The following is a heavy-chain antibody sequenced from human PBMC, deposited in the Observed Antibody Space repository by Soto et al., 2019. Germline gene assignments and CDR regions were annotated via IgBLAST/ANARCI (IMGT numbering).Heavy chain of an antibody. CDR3: AKDPGIADPPSYFDY. CDR1: GFTFDDYT. V-gene: IGHV3-43*01. J-gene: IGHJ4*02. CDR2: ISWDGGST. D-gene: IGHD6-13*01. Sequence: PGGSLRLSCAASGFTFDDYTMHWVRQAPGKGLEWVSLISWDGGSTYYADSVKGRFTISRDNSKNSLYLQMNSLRTEDTALYYCAKDPGIADPPSYFDYCGQGTLVTLSS.